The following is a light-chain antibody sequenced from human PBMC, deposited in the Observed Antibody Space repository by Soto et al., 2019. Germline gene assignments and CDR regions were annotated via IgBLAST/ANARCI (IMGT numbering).Light chain of an antibody. CDR1: ALSKQS. J-gene: IGLJ7*01. CDR3: QSADSSGTYAM. Sequence: SYELTQPPSVSVSRGQTARITCSGDALSKQSGYWYQQKPGEAPVLVIYKDSERPSGIPERFSGYSSGTTVTLIISGVQAEDEADYYCQSADSSGTYAMFGGGTQLTVL. CDR2: KDS. V-gene: IGLV3-25*03.